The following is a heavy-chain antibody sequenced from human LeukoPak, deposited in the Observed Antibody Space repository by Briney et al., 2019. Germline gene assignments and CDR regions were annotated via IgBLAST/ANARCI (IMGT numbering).Heavy chain of an antibody. CDR3: ARHTLVAASSFDY. J-gene: IGHJ4*02. Sequence: SETLSLTCTVAGGSITGYYWSWIRQPPGKVLEWIGYIYYSGSTNYNPSLKSRVTISVDTSKNQFSLKLSSVTAADTAVYYCARHTLVAASSFDYWGQGTLVTVSS. CDR2: IYYSGST. D-gene: IGHD2-15*01. V-gene: IGHV4-59*08. CDR1: GGSITGYY.